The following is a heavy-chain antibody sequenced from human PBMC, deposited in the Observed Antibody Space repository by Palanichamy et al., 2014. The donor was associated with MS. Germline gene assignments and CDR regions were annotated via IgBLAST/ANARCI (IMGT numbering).Heavy chain of an antibody. Sequence: QVQLQESGPGLVKPSETLSLTCTVSGGSISSYYWSWIRQPPGKGLEWIGYIYYSGSTNYNSSLKSRVTISVDASKNQFSLKLSSVTAADTAVYYCARGFYSSGSYYNLGYYYMDVWGKGTTVTVSS. CDR3: ARGFYSSGSYYNLGYYYMDV. V-gene: IGHV4-59*01. CDR2: IYYSGST. J-gene: IGHJ6*03. CDR1: GGSISSYY. D-gene: IGHD3-10*01.